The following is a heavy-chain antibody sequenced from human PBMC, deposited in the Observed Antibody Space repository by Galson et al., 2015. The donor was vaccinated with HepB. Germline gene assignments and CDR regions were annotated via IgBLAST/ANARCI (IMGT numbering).Heavy chain of an antibody. D-gene: IGHD2-2*03. CDR3: ARQDGYCSSTSCYGGLDY. Sequence: SLRLSCAASGFTFSSYSMNWVRQAPGKGLEWVSSISSSSSYIYYADSVKGRFTISRDNAKNSLYLQMNSLRAEDTAVYYCARQDGYCSSTSCYGGLDYWGQGTLVTVSS. CDR1: GFTFSSYS. V-gene: IGHV3-21*01. CDR2: ISSSSSYI. J-gene: IGHJ4*02.